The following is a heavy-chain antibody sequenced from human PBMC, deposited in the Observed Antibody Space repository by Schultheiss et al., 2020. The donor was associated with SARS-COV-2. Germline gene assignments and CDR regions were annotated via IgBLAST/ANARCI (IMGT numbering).Heavy chain of an antibody. D-gene: IGHD5-18*01. V-gene: IGHV3-30*07. CDR1: GFTFSSYA. CDR3: AREDTAMARNYMDV. Sequence: GGSLRLSCAASGFTFSSYAMHWVRQAPGKGLEWVAVISYDGSNKYYADSVKGRFTISRDNSKNTLYLQMNSLRAEDTAVYYCAREDTAMARNYMDVWGKGTTVTVSS. J-gene: IGHJ6*03. CDR2: ISYDGSNK.